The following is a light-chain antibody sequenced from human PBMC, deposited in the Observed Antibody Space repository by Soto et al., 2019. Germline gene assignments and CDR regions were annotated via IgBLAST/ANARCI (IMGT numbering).Light chain of an antibody. CDR3: HQSYRAPHT. V-gene: IGKV1-39*01. J-gene: IGKJ2*01. CDR1: QSIDKY. Sequence: DIQMSQSPSSLSASVGGRVTITCRASQSIDKYLHWYQQKPGKAPKLLIYTASSLESGVPSRFSGSGSGTDFTLTISSLQPEDFASYFCHQSYRAPHTVGQGTKVDSK. CDR2: TAS.